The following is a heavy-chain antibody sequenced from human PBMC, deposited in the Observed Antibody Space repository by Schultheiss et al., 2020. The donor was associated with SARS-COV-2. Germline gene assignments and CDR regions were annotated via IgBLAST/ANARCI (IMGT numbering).Heavy chain of an antibody. CDR3: ARDSSYYDFWSGPDY. CDR1: GFTFSSYA. J-gene: IGHJ4*02. CDR2: ISYDGSNK. V-gene: IGHV3-30*01. Sequence: GGSLRLSCAASGFTFSSYAMHWVRQAPGKGLEWVAVISYDGSNKYYADSVKGRFTISRDNSKNTLYLQMNSLRAEDTAVYYCARDSSYYDFWSGPDYWGQGTLVTVSS. D-gene: IGHD3-3*01.